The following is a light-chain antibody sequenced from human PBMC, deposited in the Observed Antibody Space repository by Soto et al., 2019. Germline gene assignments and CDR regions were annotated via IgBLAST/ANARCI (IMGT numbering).Light chain of an antibody. Sequence: QPGSRAGSRGHPITIYCTGASSDVGGHNYVSWYQQHPGKAPKLMIYEVSNRPSGVSNRFSGSKSGKTASLTISGLQAEDEADYYCSAYTSSSPPYVFGTGTKVTVL. CDR2: EVS. CDR1: SSDVGGHNY. J-gene: IGLJ1*01. CDR3: SAYTSSSPPYV. V-gene: IGLV2-14*01.